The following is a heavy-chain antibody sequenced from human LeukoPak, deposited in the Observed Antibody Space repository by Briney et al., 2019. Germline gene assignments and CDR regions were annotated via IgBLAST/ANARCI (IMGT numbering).Heavy chain of an antibody. Sequence: ASVKVPCKASGYTFTSYYMHWVRQAPGQGLEWMGIINPSGGSTSYAQKFQGRVTMTRDTSTSTVYMELSSLRSEDTAVYYCAREERYSSSWYMYYFDYWGQGTLVTVSS. CDR1: GYTFTSYY. J-gene: IGHJ4*02. CDR3: AREERYSSSWYMYYFDY. D-gene: IGHD6-13*01. V-gene: IGHV1-46*01. CDR2: INPSGGST.